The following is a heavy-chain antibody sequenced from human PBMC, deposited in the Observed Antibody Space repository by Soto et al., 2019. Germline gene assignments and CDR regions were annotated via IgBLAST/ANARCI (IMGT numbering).Heavy chain of an antibody. Sequence: QVQLEESGGGVVQPGTSLRLSCAASGFTFSRHTLHWVRQAPGKGLEWVASISYDGSDKNYADSVKGRFTISRDNSKNTLSVQLDSLRADDTAVYYCARDRLRLGELSLLGYFVCWGQGTLVSVSS. CDR3: ARDRLRLGELSLLGYFVC. CDR1: GFTFSRHT. J-gene: IGHJ4*02. V-gene: IGHV3-30*04. CDR2: ISYDGSDK. D-gene: IGHD3-16*02.